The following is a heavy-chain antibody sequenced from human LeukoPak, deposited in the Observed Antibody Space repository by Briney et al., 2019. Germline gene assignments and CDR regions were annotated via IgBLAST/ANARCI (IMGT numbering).Heavy chain of an antibody. J-gene: IGHJ6*02. Sequence: ASVKVSCKASGYTFTSNGISWVRQAPGQGLEWMGWISAYNGNTNYAQKLQGRVTMTTDTSTSTAYMELRSLRSDDTAVYYCGTDLGYYYGMDVWGQGITVTVSS. V-gene: IGHV1-18*01. CDR3: GTDLGYYYGMDV. D-gene: IGHD7-27*01. CDR1: GYTFTSNG. CDR2: ISAYNGNT.